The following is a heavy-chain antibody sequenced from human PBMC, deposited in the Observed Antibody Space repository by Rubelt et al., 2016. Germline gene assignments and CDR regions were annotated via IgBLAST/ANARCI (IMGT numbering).Heavy chain of an antibody. CDR3: ASDYGV. CDR1: GYTFTTYG. J-gene: IGHJ6*02. Sequence: QAQLVQSGAEMEKPGSSVKVSCKASGYTFTTYGISWVRQAPGQGLEWMGWISTYNGNTDYAQKLQGRIPVTTDTPTSTVYMELRSLRSDDTAMYYCASDYGVWGQGTTVTVS. CDR2: ISTYNGNT. V-gene: IGHV1-18*01. D-gene: IGHD3-10*01.